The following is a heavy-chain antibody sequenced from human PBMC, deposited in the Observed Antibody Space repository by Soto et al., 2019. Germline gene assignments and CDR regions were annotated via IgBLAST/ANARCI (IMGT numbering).Heavy chain of an antibody. CDR1: GFTFSSYG. CDR3: AKDLELWFGELEGGLDY. V-gene: IGHV3-30*18. J-gene: IGHJ4*02. D-gene: IGHD3-10*01. Sequence: GGSLRLSCAASGFTFSSYGMHWVRQAPGKGLEWVAVISYDGSNKYYADSVKGRFTISRDNSKNTLYLQMNSLRAEDTAVYYCAKDLELWFGELEGGLDYWGQGTLVTVSS. CDR2: ISYDGSNK.